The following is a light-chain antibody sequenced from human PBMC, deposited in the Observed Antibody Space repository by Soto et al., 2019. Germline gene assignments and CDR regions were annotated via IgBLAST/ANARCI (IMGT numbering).Light chain of an antibody. J-gene: IGKJ2*03. CDR3: LQHYGYPYS. CDR1: QVIRND. Sequence: DIQLTQSPSSLSASVGDRVSIICRASQVIRNDLAWYHHKPGKAPSRLIYGASRLQSGVPSRFSGSGSETLFTLTITNLQPEDFGTYYCLQHYGYPYSFGQGTKLDIK. CDR2: GAS. V-gene: IGKV1-17*02.